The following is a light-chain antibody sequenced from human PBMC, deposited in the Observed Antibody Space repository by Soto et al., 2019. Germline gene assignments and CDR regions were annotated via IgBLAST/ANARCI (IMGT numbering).Light chain of an antibody. Sequence: EIVLTQSPGTLSLSPGQRATLSCRASQSVRGTYLAWYQHKPGQAPRLLISGASSRATGIPDRFSASGSGPDFTLTIGRLEPEDFAVYYCQQYGNSPYTFGQGTKLEIK. CDR2: GAS. CDR3: QQYGNSPYT. V-gene: IGKV3-20*01. CDR1: QSVRGTY. J-gene: IGKJ2*01.